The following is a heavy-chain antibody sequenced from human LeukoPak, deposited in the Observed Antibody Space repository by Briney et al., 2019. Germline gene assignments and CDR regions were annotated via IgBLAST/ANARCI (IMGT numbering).Heavy chain of an antibody. J-gene: IGHJ2*01. Sequence: GFPRLSCAASGFTFSNYAMSWVRQPPGKGLEWVSGISGSGGGTYYADSVTGRFTISRDTSMYTLYLQMNSLRAEDTALYFCAKTASSPFDLWGRGTLVTVS. V-gene: IGHV3-23*01. CDR3: AKTASSPFDL. CDR1: GFTFSNYA. D-gene: IGHD3-10*01. CDR2: ISGSGGGT.